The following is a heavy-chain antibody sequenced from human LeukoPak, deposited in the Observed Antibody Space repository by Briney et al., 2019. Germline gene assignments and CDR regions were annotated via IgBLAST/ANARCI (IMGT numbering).Heavy chain of an antibody. CDR1: GFTFSSYA. V-gene: IGHV3-7*04. CDR2: IKQDGSLG. D-gene: IGHD1-26*01. J-gene: IGHJ3*02. CDR3: ARDGDLSVGAFDI. Sequence: GGSLRLSCSTSGFTFSSYAMHRVRQAPGKGLEWVANIKQDGSLGDYVDSVKGRFTISRDNAKNSLYLQMNSLRHEDTAVYYCARDGDLSVGAFDIWGQGTMVTVPS.